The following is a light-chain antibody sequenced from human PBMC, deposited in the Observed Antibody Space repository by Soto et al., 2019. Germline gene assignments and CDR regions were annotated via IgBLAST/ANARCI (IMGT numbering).Light chain of an antibody. V-gene: IGKV1-5*01. CDR3: QQYNSYSGT. Sequence: DIQMTQSPSTLSASVGDRVTITCRASQSISSWLAWYQQKPGKAPKLLIYHASSLESGVPSRFRGSGSGTEFTLTISSLQPDDFETYYCQQYNSYSGTFGQGTKVDIK. CDR2: HAS. J-gene: IGKJ1*01. CDR1: QSISSW.